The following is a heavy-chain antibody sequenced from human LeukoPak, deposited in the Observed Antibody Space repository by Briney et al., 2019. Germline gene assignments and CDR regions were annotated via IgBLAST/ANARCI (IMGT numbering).Heavy chain of an antibody. Sequence: SETLYLTCTVSGGSISSSSYYWGWIRQPPGKGLEWIGSIYYSGSTYYNPSLKSRVTISVDTSKNQFSLKLSSVTAADTAVYYCARTQEHGSSTSCFDYWGQGTLVTVSS. CDR2: IYYSGST. D-gene: IGHD2-2*01. J-gene: IGHJ4*02. V-gene: IGHV4-39*01. CDR3: ARTQEHGSSTSCFDY. CDR1: GGSISSSSYY.